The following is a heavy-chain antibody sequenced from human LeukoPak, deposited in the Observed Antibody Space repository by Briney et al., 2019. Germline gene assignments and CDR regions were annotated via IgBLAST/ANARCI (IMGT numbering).Heavy chain of an antibody. J-gene: IGHJ4*02. CDR3: ATVDIVATMEPFDY. CDR2: FDPEDGET. D-gene: IGHD5-12*01. Sequence: ASVKVSCKVSGYTLTELSMHWVRQAPGKGLEWMGGFDPEDGETIYAQKFQGRVTMTEDTSTDTAYMEPSSLRSEDTAVYYCATVDIVATMEPFDYWGQGTLATVSS. V-gene: IGHV1-24*01. CDR1: GYTLTELS.